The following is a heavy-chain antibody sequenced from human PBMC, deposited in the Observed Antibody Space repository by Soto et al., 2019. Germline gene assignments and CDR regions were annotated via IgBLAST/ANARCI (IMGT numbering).Heavy chain of an antibody. CDR1: GGSFSGYY. CDR2: INHSGST. Sequence: QVQLQQWGAGLLKPSETLSLTCAVYGGSFSGYYWSWIRQPPGKGLEWIGEINHSGSTNYNPSLMSRVTISGDTSKNLFSLKLSSVTAADRAVYYCARGGGSCRQGMEFDYWGQGGLVTVSS. J-gene: IGHJ4*02. V-gene: IGHV4-34*01. D-gene: IGHD1-26*01. CDR3: ARGGGSCRQGMEFDY.